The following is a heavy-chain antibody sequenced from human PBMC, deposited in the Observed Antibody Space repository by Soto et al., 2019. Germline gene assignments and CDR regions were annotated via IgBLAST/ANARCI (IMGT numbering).Heavy chain of an antibody. CDR3: ARVWSVAGSYYFDY. Sequence: ASVKVSCKASGYTFISYDINWVRQAIGQGLEWMGWMNPNSGNTGYAQKFQGRVTMTRNTSISTAYMELSSLRSEDTAVYYCARVWSVAGSYYFDYWGQGTLVTVSS. CDR2: MNPNSGNT. V-gene: IGHV1-8*01. D-gene: IGHD6-19*01. CDR1: GYTFISYD. J-gene: IGHJ4*02.